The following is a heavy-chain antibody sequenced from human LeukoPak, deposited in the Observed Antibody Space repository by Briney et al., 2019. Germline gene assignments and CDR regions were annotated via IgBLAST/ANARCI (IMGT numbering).Heavy chain of an antibody. Sequence: SETLSLTCTVSGGSISSYYWSWIRQPPGKGREWIEYIYYSGSTNYNPSLKSRVTISVDTSKNQFSLKLSSVTAADTAVYYCASNSGSYYPYYYYYYMDVWGKGTTVTVSS. CDR1: GGSISSYY. V-gene: IGHV4-59*08. CDR2: IYYSGST. D-gene: IGHD1-26*01. J-gene: IGHJ6*03. CDR3: ASNSGSYYPYYYYYYMDV.